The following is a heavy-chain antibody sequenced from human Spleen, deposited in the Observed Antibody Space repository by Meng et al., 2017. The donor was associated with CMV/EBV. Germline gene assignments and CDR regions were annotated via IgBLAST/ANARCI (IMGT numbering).Heavy chain of an antibody. CDR1: GGSISSSNW. CDR2: IYHSGST. J-gene: IGHJ4*02. Sequence: SETLSLTCAVSGGSISSSNWWSWVRQPPGKGLEWIGEIYHSGSTNYNSSLSSRVTISLDTSKNQFSLKLTSVTATDTAVYYCARGSNYDFWSGYYYFDYWGQGTLVTVSS. V-gene: IGHV4-4*02. CDR3: ARGSNYDFWSGYYYFDY. D-gene: IGHD3-3*01.